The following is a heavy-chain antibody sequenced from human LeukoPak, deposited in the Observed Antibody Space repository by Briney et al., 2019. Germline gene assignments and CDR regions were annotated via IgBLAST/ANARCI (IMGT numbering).Heavy chain of an antibody. D-gene: IGHD7-27*01. V-gene: IGHV1-8*01. CDR2: MSPDSGDT. CDR1: GYTFTTHD. Sequence: ASVKVSCRASGYTFTTHDINWVRQATGQGLEWMGWMSPDSGDTGYAQKFQGRVAMTSDSSISTAFMELSSLRSEDTAIYYCVRTPPNWGFDYWGQGTLVTVSS. J-gene: IGHJ4*02. CDR3: VRTPPNWGFDY.